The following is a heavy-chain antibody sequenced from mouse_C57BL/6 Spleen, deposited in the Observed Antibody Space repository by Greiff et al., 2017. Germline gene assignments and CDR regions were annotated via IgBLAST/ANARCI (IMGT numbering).Heavy chain of an antibody. V-gene: IGHV5-9-1*02. CDR1: GFTFSSYA. CDR2: ISSGGDYI. J-gene: IGHJ1*03. CDR3: TRSSFTTVVAHWYFDV. Sequence: EVKLMESGEGLVKPGGSLKLSCAASGFTFSSYAMSWVRQTPEKRLEWVAYISSGGDYIYYADTVKGRFTISRDNARNTLYLQMSSLKSEDTAMYYCTRSSFTTVVAHWYFDVWGTGTTVTVSS. D-gene: IGHD1-1*01.